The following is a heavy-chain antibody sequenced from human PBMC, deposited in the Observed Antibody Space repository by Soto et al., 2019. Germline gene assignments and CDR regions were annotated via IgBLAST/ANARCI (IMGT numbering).Heavy chain of an antibody. J-gene: IGHJ4*02. CDR1: GFSLSSTRMA. V-gene: IGHV2-5*02. CDR3: AHIVLAGLGYYFDS. Sequence: QITLKESGPTLVKPTQTLTLTCTFSGFSLSSTRMAVGWIRQPPGKALEWLALIYWDDDKRYSPFLKSRLTTTQDTSKNQVILTMSCREPVETPRYYWAHIVLAGLGYYFDSWGQGTLVTVS. CDR2: IYWDDDK. D-gene: IGHD2-8*02.